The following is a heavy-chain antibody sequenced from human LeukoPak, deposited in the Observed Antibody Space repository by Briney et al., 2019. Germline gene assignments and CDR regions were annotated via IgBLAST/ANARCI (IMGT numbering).Heavy chain of an antibody. D-gene: IGHD2-15*01. Sequence: GGSLRLSCAASGFTFSSYWMHWVRQAPGKGLVWVSRINSDGSSTSYADSVKGRFTISRDNAKNTLYLQMNSLRAEDTAVYYCARDQGYCSGGSCRYYYYMDVWGKGTTVTISS. J-gene: IGHJ6*03. CDR1: GFTFSSYW. CDR2: INSDGSST. V-gene: IGHV3-74*01. CDR3: ARDQGYCSGGSCRYYYYMDV.